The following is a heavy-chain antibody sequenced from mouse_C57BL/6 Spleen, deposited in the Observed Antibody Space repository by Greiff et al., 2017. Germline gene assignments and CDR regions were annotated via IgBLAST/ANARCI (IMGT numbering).Heavy chain of an antibody. J-gene: IGHJ2*01. D-gene: IGHD1-1*01. CDR1: GYTFTSYW. CDR2: IHPNSGST. Sequence: VQLQQPGAELVKPGASVTLSCKASGYTFTSYWMHWVKQRPGQGLEWIGMIHPNSGSTNYNEKFKSKATLTVDKSSSTAYMQLSSLTSEDSAVYYCARNYYGSRRYYFDYWGQGTTLTVSS. V-gene: IGHV1-64*01. CDR3: ARNYYGSRRYYFDY.